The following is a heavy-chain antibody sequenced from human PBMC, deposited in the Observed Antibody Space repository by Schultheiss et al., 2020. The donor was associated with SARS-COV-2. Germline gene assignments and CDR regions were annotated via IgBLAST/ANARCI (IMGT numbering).Heavy chain of an antibody. CDR1: GFTFSRYA. V-gene: IGHV3-30-3*01. D-gene: IGHD1-26*01. CDR3: ARAWEVGPTSPTYYYGVDV. CDR2: IAFDGITK. J-gene: IGHJ6*02. Sequence: GGSLRLSCAASGFTFSRYAMHWVRQAPGKGLEWVAVIAFDGITKYYADSVRGRLTISRDNSKNTLYLQMNSLRDEDAAVYYCARAWEVGPTSPTYYYGVDVWGQGTTVTVSS.